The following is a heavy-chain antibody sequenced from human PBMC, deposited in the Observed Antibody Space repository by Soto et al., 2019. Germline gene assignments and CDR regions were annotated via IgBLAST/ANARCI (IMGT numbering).Heavy chain of an antibody. V-gene: IGHV4-31*02. J-gene: IGHJ3*02. CDR2: IYYSGST. CDR1: GGSISSGVYY. D-gene: IGHD3-9*01. CDR3: ARGTDYDILTGYYKNAFDI. Sequence: SETRSLTWTVSGGSISSGVYYWIGIRQHPGKVLEWIGYIYYSGSTYYNPSLKSRVTISVDTSKNQFSLKLSSVTAADTAVYYCARGTDYDILTGYYKNAFDIWGQGTMVTVSS.